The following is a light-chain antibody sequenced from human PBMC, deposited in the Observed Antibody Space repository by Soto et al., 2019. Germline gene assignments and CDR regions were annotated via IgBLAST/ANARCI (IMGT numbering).Light chain of an antibody. CDR1: QSVSRSY. J-gene: IGKJ1*01. CDR3: QQYGDSPPWT. V-gene: IGKV3-20*01. Sequence: EIVLTQSPGTLSLSPGERATLSCRASQSVSRSYLAWYQQKPGQAPRLLIYGASIRATGIPDRFSGSGSGTDFRLTINELEPEDFAVYYCQQYGDSPPWTFGQGTKVEIK. CDR2: GAS.